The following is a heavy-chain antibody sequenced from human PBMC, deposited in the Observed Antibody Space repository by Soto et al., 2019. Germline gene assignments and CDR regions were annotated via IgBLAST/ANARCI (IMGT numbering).Heavy chain of an antibody. J-gene: IGHJ4*02. CDR2: INQDGFGK. CDR3: AKDHASGSSPY. V-gene: IGHV3-7*05. Sequence: EVQLVESGGGLVQPGGSLRLSCVISGSTLSSHWMTWVRQAPGKGLEWVASINQDGFGKHYLDSVKGRFTISRDTAKNSLYLQMDGLGVEDTAVYYWAKDHASGSSPYWGQGTLVTVS. D-gene: IGHD1-26*01. CDR1: GSTLSSHW.